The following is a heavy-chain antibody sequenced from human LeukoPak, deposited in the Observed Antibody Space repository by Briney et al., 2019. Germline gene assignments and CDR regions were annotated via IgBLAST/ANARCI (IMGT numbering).Heavy chain of an antibody. CDR2: IYPGDSDT. CDR3: ARHGYSNYGGNDY. D-gene: IGHD4-11*01. CDR1: GYSFTSYW. Sequence: GESLKLSCKGSGYSFTSYWIGWVRQMPGKSLEWMGIIYPGDSDTRYSPSFQGQVTISADKSISTAYLQWSSLKASDTAIYYCARHGYSNYGGNDYWGQGTLVTVSS. V-gene: IGHV5-51*01. J-gene: IGHJ4*02.